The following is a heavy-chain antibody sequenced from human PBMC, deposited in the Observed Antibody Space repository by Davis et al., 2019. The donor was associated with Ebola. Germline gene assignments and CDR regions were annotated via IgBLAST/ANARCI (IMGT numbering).Heavy chain of an antibody. V-gene: IGHV6-1*01. Sequence: HSQTLSLTCAISGDSVFGKNGAWNWIRQSPSRGLEWLGRTYYNSKWYHDYAVSVKSRISINADTSKNQFSLQLNSVTPEDTALYYCARGWLRGGMDVWGEGTTVTV. CDR1: GDSVFGKNGA. J-gene: IGHJ6*02. CDR2: TYYNSKWYH. D-gene: IGHD5-18*01. CDR3: ARGWLRGGMDV.